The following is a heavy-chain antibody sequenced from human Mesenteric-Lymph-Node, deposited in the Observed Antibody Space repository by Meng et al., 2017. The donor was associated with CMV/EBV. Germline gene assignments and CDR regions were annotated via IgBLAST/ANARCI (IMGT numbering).Heavy chain of an antibody. D-gene: IGHD4-23*01. CDR2: INHSGST. CDR3: ARHQRWLKSEGGFNY. CDR1: GGSFSGYY. J-gene: IGHJ4*02. V-gene: IGHV4-34*01. Sequence: QVPLHPWGAGLLKPSATLALPCAVYGGSFSGYYWSWIRQPPGKGREWIGEINHSGSTNYNPSLKSRVTISVDTSKNQFSLKLSSVTAADTAVYYCARHQRWLKSEGGFNYWGQGTLVTVSS.